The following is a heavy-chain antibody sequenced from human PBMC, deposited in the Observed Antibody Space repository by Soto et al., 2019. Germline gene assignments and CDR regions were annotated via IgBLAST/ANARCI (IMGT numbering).Heavy chain of an antibody. CDR1: GGSISSYY. Sequence: TSETLSLTCTVSGGSISSYYWSWIRQPPGKGLEWIGYIYYSGSTNYNPSLKSRVTISVDTSKNQFSLKLSSVTAADTAVYYCARAGSSGWYSGWGQGTLVTVSS. V-gene: IGHV4-59*01. CDR2: IYYSGST. D-gene: IGHD6-19*01. J-gene: IGHJ4*02. CDR3: ARAGSSGWYSG.